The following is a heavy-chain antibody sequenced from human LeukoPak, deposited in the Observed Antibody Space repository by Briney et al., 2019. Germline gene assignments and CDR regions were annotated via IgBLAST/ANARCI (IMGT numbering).Heavy chain of an antibody. CDR1: GFTFSSYA. V-gene: IGHV3-30*04. Sequence: GGSLRLSCSASGFTFSSYAMHWVRQAPGKGLEWVAVISYDGSNKYYADSVKGRFTISRGNSKNTLYLQMNSLRAEDTAVYYCASNFSPGTVVVVAADYWGQGTLATISS. CDR2: ISYDGSNK. D-gene: IGHD2-15*01. CDR3: ASNFSPGTVVVVAADY. J-gene: IGHJ4*02.